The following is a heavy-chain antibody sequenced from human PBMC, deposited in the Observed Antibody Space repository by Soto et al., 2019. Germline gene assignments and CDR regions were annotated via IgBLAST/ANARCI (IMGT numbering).Heavy chain of an antibody. Sequence: PSETLSLTCTVSGGSISSYYWSWIRQPPGKGLEWIGYIYYSGSTNYNPSLKSRVTISVDTSKNQFSLKLSSVTAADTAVYYCARGYCSGGSCYWDYFAYWGQGTLVTVSS. V-gene: IGHV4-59*01. CDR1: GGSISSYY. D-gene: IGHD2-15*01. J-gene: IGHJ4*02. CDR2: IYYSGST. CDR3: ARGYCSGGSCYWDYFAY.